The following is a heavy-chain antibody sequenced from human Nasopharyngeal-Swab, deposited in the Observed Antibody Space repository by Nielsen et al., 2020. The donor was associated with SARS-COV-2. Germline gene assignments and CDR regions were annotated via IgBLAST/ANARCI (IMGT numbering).Heavy chain of an antibody. CDR1: GYTFTSYY. D-gene: IGHD3-3*01. J-gene: IGHJ3*02. CDR2: INPSGGST. Sequence: ASVKVSCKASGYTFTSYYMHWVRQAPEQGLEWMGIINPSGGSTSYAQKFQGRVTMTRDTSTSTVYMELSSLRSEDTAVYYCARDSRITIFGVVIKPGDAFDIWGQGTMVTVSS. CDR3: ARDSRITIFGVVIKPGDAFDI. V-gene: IGHV1-46*01.